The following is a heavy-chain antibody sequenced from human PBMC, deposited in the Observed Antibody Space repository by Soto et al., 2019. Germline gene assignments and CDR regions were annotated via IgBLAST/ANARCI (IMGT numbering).Heavy chain of an antibody. J-gene: IGHJ3*02. CDR3: ARVWIERSTHDAFDI. D-gene: IGHD5-18*01. Sequence: QVQLVQSGGGVVQPGRSLRLSCVASGFIFSDYAMHWVRQAPGKGLEWVAAISYDGDSTYYGDSVKGRFTISRDHSKNTLILQMNSLRAEYTAVYFCARVWIERSTHDAFDIWGRGTMVTVSS. CDR1: GFIFSDYA. CDR2: ISYDGDST. V-gene: IGHV3-30*03.